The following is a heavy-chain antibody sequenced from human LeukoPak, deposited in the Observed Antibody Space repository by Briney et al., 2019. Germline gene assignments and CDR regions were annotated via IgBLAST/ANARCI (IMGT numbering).Heavy chain of an antibody. J-gene: IGHJ6*02. CDR2: ISAYNGNT. CDR1: GYSFTSYG. D-gene: IGHD4-17*01. CDR3: ARDRLDYGAYYYYYGMDV. V-gene: IGHV1-18*01. Sequence: ASVKVSCKASGYSFTSYGISWVRQAPGQGLEWMGWISAYNGNTNYAQKLQGRVTMTTDTSTSTAYMELRTLRSADTAVYYCARDRLDYGAYYYYYGMDVWGQGTTVTVSS.